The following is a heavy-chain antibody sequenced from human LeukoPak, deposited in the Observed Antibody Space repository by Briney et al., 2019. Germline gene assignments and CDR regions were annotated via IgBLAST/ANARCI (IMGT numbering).Heavy chain of an antibody. Sequence: SETLSLTCTVSGGSISSYYWSWIRQPTGKGLEWIGRIYTSGSTNYNPSLKSRVTMSVDTSKNQFSLKLSSVTAADTAVYYCARGPRHGTTARYYYYYYMDVWGKGTTVTVSS. V-gene: IGHV4-4*07. D-gene: IGHD4-11*01. CDR1: GGSISSYY. CDR2: IYTSGST. CDR3: ARGPRHGTTARYYYYYYMDV. J-gene: IGHJ6*03.